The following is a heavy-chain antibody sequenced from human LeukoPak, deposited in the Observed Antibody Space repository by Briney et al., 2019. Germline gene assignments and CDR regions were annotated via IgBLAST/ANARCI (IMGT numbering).Heavy chain of an antibody. CDR2: INPSGGST. CDR3: ARAAGTSGSYYWSFDY. D-gene: IGHD1-26*01. Sequence: ASVKVSCKASGYTFTSYYMHWVRQAPGQGLEWMGIINPSGGSTSYAQKFQGRVTMTRDMSTSTVYMELSSLRSEDTAVYYCARAAGTSGSYYWSFDYWGQGTLVTVSS. CDR1: GYTFTSYY. V-gene: IGHV1-46*01. J-gene: IGHJ4*02.